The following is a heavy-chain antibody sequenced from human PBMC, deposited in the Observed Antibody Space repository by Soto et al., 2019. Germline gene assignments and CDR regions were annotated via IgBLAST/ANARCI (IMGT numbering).Heavy chain of an antibody. Sequence: DVQLVESGGGLVKPGGSLRLSCVASGFIFSDAWMSWVRQAPGKGLEWVGRIRANTAGGTTDYAAPVKGRFTVSRDDSKKTLYLQMNSLKPEDTAVYYCTADDAIQLWSPADPWGQGTLVTVSS. CDR3: TADDAIQLWSPADP. CDR2: IRANTAGGTT. J-gene: IGHJ5*02. D-gene: IGHD5-18*01. V-gene: IGHV3-15*01. CDR1: GFIFSDAW.